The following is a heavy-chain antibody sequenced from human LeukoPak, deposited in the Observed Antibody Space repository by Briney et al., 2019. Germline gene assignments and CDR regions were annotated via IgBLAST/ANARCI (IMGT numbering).Heavy chain of an antibody. CDR3: ARLVSLGNYYVDY. J-gene: IGHJ4*02. CDR2: VYPATTDT. V-gene: IGHV5-51*01. Sequence: GESLKISCKGSGYSFTKYWIGWVRQMPGQGLEWMGIVYPATTDTRFSPSFQGKVTISADKSITTAYLQWSSLKASDTAMYYCARLVSLGNYYVDYWGQGTLVTVSS. D-gene: IGHD4-11*01. CDR1: GYSFTKYW.